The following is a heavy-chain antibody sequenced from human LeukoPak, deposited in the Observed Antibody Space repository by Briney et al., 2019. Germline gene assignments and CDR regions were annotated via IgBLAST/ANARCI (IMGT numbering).Heavy chain of an antibody. CDR3: ASTVADRKKAFDI. Sequence: GGSLRLSCAASGFTVSSNYMSWVRQAPGKGLEWVSVIYSGGDTYYVDSVRGRFAVSRDNSKNTLHLQMNSLRAEDTAEYYCASTVADRKKAFDIWGQGTMVTVSS. CDR2: IYSGGDT. D-gene: IGHD6-19*01. J-gene: IGHJ3*02. V-gene: IGHV3-53*01. CDR1: GFTVSSNY.